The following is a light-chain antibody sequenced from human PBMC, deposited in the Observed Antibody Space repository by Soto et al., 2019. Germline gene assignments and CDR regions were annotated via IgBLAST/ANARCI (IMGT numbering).Light chain of an antibody. Sequence: QAVVTQPPSASGTPGQRVTISCSGSSSNLGSNSVNWYQQVPGTAPKLLISSDNQRPSGVPDRFSGSQSGTSASLAISGLQSEDEADYYCASWDDRLGAVIFGGGTKLTVL. CDR3: ASWDDRLGAVI. J-gene: IGLJ2*01. CDR1: SSNLGSNS. CDR2: SDN. V-gene: IGLV1-44*01.